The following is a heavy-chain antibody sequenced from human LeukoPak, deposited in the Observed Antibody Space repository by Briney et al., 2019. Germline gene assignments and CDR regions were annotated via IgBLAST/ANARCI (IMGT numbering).Heavy chain of an antibody. Sequence: GGSLRLSCAASGFTFSSYSMNWVRQAPGKGLEWVSSIGSSSSYIYYADSVKGRFTISRDNAKNSLYLQMNSLRAEDTAVYYCARDRSGYYYFDYWGQGTLVTVSS. V-gene: IGHV3-21*01. CDR3: ARDRSGYYYFDY. J-gene: IGHJ4*02. CDR1: GFTFSSYS. CDR2: IGSSSSYI. D-gene: IGHD3-22*01.